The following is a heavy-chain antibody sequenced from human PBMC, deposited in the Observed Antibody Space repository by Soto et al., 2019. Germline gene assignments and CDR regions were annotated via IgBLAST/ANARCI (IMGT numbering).Heavy chain of an antibody. Sequence: GASVKVSCKASGGTFSSYAISWVRQAPGQGLEWMGGIIPIFGTANYAQKFQGRVTITADESTSTAYMELSSLRSEDTAVYYCARGTTVEYSYYYGMDVWGQGTTVTVSS. J-gene: IGHJ6*02. CDR1: GGTFSSYA. V-gene: IGHV1-69*13. D-gene: IGHD4-17*01. CDR2: IIPIFGTA. CDR3: ARGTTVEYSYYYGMDV.